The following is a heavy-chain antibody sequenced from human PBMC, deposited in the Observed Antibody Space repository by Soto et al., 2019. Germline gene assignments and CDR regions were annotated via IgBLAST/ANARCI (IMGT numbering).Heavy chain of an antibody. D-gene: IGHD6-19*01. CDR2: ISYDGSNK. V-gene: IGHV3-30*18. CDR3: AKEKDSAVAGELDY. Sequence: QVQLVESGGGVVQPGRSLRLSCAASGFTFSSYGMHWVRQAPGKGLEWVAVISYDGSNKYYADSVKGRFTISRDNSKNTLYLQMNSLRAEDTAVYYCAKEKDSAVAGELDYWGQGTLVTVSS. CDR1: GFTFSSYG. J-gene: IGHJ4*02.